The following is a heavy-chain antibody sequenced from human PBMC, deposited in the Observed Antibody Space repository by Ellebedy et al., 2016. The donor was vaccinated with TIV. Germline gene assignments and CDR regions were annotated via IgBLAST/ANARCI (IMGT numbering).Heavy chain of an antibody. Sequence: GGSLRLXCAASGFSVSRLYMSWVRQAPGKGLEWVAVIYGGGSTHYADSVRGRFTISRDESRDTSFLQMDNLRADDTAVYFCARAPLAKNSFDIWGQGTPVTVSS. V-gene: IGHV3-53*01. J-gene: IGHJ3*02. CDR3: ARAPLAKNSFDI. D-gene: IGHD1-7*01. CDR1: GFSVSRLY. CDR2: IYGGGST.